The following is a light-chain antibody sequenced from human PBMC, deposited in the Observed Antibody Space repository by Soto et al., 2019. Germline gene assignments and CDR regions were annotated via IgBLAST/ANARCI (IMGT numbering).Light chain of an antibody. CDR3: CSYTSSSVV. CDR1: SSDVGGYKY. V-gene: IGLV2-14*01. J-gene: IGLJ2*01. Sequence: QSALTQPASVSGSPGQSITISCTGTSSDVGGYKYVSWYQQHPGKAPKLMIFEVSNRPSGVSNRFSGSKSGNTASLTISGLQTEDEADYYCCSYTSSSVVFGGGTKLTVL. CDR2: EVS.